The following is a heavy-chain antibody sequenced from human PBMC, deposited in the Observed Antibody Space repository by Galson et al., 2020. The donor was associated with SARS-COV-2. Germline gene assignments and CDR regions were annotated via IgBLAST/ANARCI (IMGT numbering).Heavy chain of an antibody. CDR3: ARDTGGDAFDI. V-gene: IGHV4-59*13. CDR1: GGSISSYY. Sequence: SETLSLTCTVSGGSISSYYWSWIRQPPGKGLEWSGSIYYSGSTNYNPPLKSRVTISVDTSKNQFSLKLSSVTAADTAVSYCARDTGGDAFDIWGQGTRVTVSS. CDR2: IYYSGST. J-gene: IGHJ3*02. D-gene: IGHD4-4*01.